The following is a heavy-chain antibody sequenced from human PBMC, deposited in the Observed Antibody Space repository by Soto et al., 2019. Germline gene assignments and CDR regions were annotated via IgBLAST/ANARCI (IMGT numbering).Heavy chain of an antibody. CDR1: GRTFSSYA. V-gene: IGHV1-69*06. CDR2: IIPIFGTA. J-gene: IGHJ4*02. Sequence: QVQLMQSGAEVKKPGSSVKVSCKASGRTFSSYAISWGRQAPGQGREWMGGIIPIFGTANYAQKFQDRVTSIADKSTSTAYMELSSSRYEDTAVYYWARGGTGYRSVWGYFDYWGQGTLVTVFS. D-gene: IGHD6-19*01. CDR3: ARGGTGYRSVWGYFDY.